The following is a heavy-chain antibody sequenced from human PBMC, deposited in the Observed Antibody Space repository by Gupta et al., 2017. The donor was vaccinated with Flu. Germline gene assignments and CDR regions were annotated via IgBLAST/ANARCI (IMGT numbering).Heavy chain of an antibody. Sequence: QVQLQQSGPGLVKPSQTLSLTCAISGDSVSSSTSTWNWIRQSPSRGVEWLGRTYYRSKWYFEYAVSVKGRITINPDTSKNQFSLHLNSVTPEDAAVYYCARMTWPTMPAVVDGWGQGILVTVSS. CDR2: TYYRSKWYF. V-gene: IGHV6-1*01. J-gene: IGHJ5*02. CDR1: GDSVSSSTST. CDR3: ARMTWPTMPAVVDG. D-gene: IGHD2-2*01.